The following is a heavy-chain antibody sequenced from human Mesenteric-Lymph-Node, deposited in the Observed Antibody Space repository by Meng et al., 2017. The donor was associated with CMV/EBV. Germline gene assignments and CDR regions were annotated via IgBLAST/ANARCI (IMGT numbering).Heavy chain of an antibody. D-gene: IGHD2-15*01. CDR3: ARETRSGYCSGGACRDS. CDR2: VSASGTTM. V-gene: IGHV3-48*04. CDR1: GFTFSSYI. Sequence: GESLKISCAASGFTFSSYIIHWVRQAPGKGLEWISYVSASGTTMYYADSVKGRFTISRDNAKNSLYLQMNSLRVEDTAVYYCARETRSGYCSGGACRDSWGQGTLVTVSS. J-gene: IGHJ4*02.